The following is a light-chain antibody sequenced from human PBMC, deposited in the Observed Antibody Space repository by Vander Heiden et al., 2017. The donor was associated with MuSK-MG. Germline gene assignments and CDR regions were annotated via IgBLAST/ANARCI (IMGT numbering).Light chain of an antibody. J-gene: IGLJ3*02. CDR1: TSDGSTYNR. CDR2: EVS. V-gene: IGLV2-18*02. Sequence: QSALTQPPSVSGSPGQSVTISCTGSTSDGSTYNRVSWYQQPPGTAPNLMIYEVSNRPSGVPDRFSASKSGNTASLTIPGLQAEDEGDYYCSSYTSHNTWVFGGGTKLTVL. CDR3: SSYTSHNTWV.